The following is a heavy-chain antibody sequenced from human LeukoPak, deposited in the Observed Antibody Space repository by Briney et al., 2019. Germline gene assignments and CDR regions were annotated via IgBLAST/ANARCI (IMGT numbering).Heavy chain of an antibody. J-gene: IGHJ4*02. Sequence: SVKVSCKASGYTFTSYGISWVRQAPGQGLEWMGGIIPIFGTANYAQKFQGRVTITADESTSTAYMELSSLRSEDTAVYYCARAYYDSSGYYPSWGQGTLVTVSS. D-gene: IGHD3-22*01. CDR3: ARAYYDSSGYYPS. V-gene: IGHV1-69*13. CDR1: GYTFTSYG. CDR2: IIPIFGTA.